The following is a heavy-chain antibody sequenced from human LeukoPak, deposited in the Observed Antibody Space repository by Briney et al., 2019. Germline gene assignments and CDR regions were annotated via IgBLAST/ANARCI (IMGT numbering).Heavy chain of an antibody. Sequence: PGGSLRLSCAASGFTFTGYTMSWVRQAPGKGLEWVSTISGNGGSTYYADSVKGRFTISRDNSKNTLYLQMNSLRAEDTAVYYCAKDRITIFPVWGQGTTVTVSS. CDR2: ISGNGGST. J-gene: IGHJ6*02. D-gene: IGHD3-9*01. CDR3: AKDRITIFPV. V-gene: IGHV3-23*01. CDR1: GFTFTGYT.